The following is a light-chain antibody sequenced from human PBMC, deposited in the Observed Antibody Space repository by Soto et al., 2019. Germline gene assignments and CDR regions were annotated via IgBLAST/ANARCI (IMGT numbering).Light chain of an antibody. Sequence: QSVLTQPASASGSPGQSITISCTGTSSDVGAYNYDSWYQQYPGEAPKVIIYDVSHRPAGVSNRFSGSKSGNTASLTISGLQTQDEADYYCSSYTSATTYVFGTGTKVTVL. CDR1: SSDVGAYNY. V-gene: IGLV2-14*01. CDR2: DVS. J-gene: IGLJ1*01. CDR3: SSYTSATTYV.